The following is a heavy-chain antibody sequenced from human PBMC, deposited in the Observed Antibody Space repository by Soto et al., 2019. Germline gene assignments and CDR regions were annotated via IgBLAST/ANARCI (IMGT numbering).Heavy chain of an antibody. CDR1: GFTFSSYA. Sequence: PGGSLRLSCAASGFTFSSYAMSWVRQAPGKGLEWVSAISGSGGSTYYADSVKGRFTISRDNSKNTLYLQMNSLRAEDTAVYYCAKGQYYYDSSPLYYFDYWGQGTLVTVSS. CDR2: ISGSGGST. J-gene: IGHJ4*02. CDR3: AKGQYYYDSSPLYYFDY. D-gene: IGHD3-22*01. V-gene: IGHV3-23*01.